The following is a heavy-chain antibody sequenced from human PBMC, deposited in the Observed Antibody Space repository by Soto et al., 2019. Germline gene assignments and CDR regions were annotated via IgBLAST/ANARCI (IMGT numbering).Heavy chain of an antibody. D-gene: IGHD2-15*01. CDR1: GFIFTPST. Sequence: PGGSLRLSCSASGFIFTPSTIYWVRQVPGKGLEAISAISTSGGSTSYAASVQGRFTISRDNSKNTPYLRRGSLRPADTAIYYSVEEADGLDGVAFDYWGQGTQVTVSS. CDR3: VEEADGLDGVAFDY. V-gene: IGHV3-64D*06. CDR2: ISTSGGST. J-gene: IGHJ4*02.